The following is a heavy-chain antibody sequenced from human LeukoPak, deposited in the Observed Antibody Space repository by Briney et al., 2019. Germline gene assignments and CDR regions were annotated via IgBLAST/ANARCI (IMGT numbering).Heavy chain of an antibody. V-gene: IGHV4-34*01. CDR3: ASSSYDLLTGLGLTHDF. J-gene: IGHJ4*02. Sequence: PSETPSLTCAVYGGSFSDYFWTWIRQPPGKGLEWIGEVHPSGRTNYKSSLKSRVTISVDTSKNQFSLSLSSVTAADTAVYFCASSSYDLLTGLGLTHDFWGQGTLVTASS. CDR2: VHPSGRT. D-gene: IGHD3-9*01. CDR1: GGSFSDYF.